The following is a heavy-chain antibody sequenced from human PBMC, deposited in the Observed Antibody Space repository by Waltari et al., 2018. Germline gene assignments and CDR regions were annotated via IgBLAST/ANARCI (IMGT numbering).Heavy chain of an antibody. CDR1: GSTFSDYD. V-gene: IGHV1-69-2*01. J-gene: IGHJ3*01. D-gene: IGHD6-19*01. Sequence: EVQLLQSGAEMKEPGTTVRISCKVSGSTFSDYDIHWVQQAPGKGLRWMGLVDPEDGETIYADNFQGRVTISADTSTDTAFMELSSLRSEDTAVFYCATALGDSSSASRPFDFWGQGTMITVSS. CDR3: ATALGDSSSASRPFDF. CDR2: VDPEDGET.